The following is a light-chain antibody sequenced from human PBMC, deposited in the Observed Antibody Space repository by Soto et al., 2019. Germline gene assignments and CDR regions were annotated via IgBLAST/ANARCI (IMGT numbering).Light chain of an antibody. CDR3: HQSYDIPT. V-gene: IGKV3-11*01. J-gene: IGKJ5*01. CDR2: DAS. Sequence: EIVLTQSPGTLSLSPGERATLSCRASQSVSSELAWYQQKPGQAPRLLIYDASNRATGIPARFSGSGSGTDFTLTISSLEPEDFATYYCHQSYDIPTFGQGTRLEIK. CDR1: QSVSSE.